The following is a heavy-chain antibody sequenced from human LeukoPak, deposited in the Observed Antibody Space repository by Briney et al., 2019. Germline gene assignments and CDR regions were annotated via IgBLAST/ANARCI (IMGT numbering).Heavy chain of an antibody. J-gene: IGHJ1*01. V-gene: IGHV3-30*04. CDR1: GFSSSSYA. CDR2: ISYDASII. D-gene: IGHD6-19*01. Sequence: GGSLRLSCAASGFSSSSYAMHWFRQAPGKGLEWMALISYDASIIYYADSVRGRFTISRDNSKNTLYLQMNSLRAEDTAVYYCARGGKTPLAGTRSSQYFQHWGQGTLVTVSS. CDR3: ARGGKTPLAGTRSSQYFQH.